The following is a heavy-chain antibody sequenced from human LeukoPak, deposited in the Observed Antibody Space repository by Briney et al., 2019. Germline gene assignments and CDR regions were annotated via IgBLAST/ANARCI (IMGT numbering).Heavy chain of an antibody. V-gene: IGHV4-61*02. Sequence: SETLSLTCTVSGGSISSGSYYWSWIRQPAGKGLEWIGRIYTSGSTNYNPSLKSRVTISVDTSKNQFSLKLSSVTAADTIVYYCARAGLTVIKDWGQGTLVTVSS. CDR3: ARAGLTVIKD. CDR1: GGSISSGSYY. J-gene: IGHJ4*02. D-gene: IGHD4-11*01. CDR2: IYTSGST.